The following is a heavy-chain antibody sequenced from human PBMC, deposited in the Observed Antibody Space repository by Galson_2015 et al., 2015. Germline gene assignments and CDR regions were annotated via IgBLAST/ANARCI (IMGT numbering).Heavy chain of an antibody. D-gene: IGHD6-13*01. CDR2: INPSGGST. Sequence: SVKVSCKASGYTFTSYYMHWVRQAPGQGLEWMGIINPSGGSTSYAQKFQGRVTMTRDTSTSTVYMELSSLRSEDTAVYYCARGRWHSSSWYFSPRDEGEWFDPWGQGTLVTVSS. V-gene: IGHV1-46*01. J-gene: IGHJ5*02. CDR1: GYTFTSYY. CDR3: ARGRWHSSSWYFSPRDEGEWFDP.